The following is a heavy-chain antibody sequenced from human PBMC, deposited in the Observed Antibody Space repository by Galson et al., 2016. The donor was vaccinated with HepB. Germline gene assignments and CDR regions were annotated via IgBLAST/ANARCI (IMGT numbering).Heavy chain of an antibody. CDR1: GFTFSSYW. Sequence: SLRLSCAASGFTFSSYWMHWVRQAPGRGLMWVSRISGDGNSTSYADSVKGRFNISRENAENSLYLQMNSLRVGDTAVYYCARGGLGYCTGGGCTPFDPWGQGTLVTVSS. D-gene: IGHD2-8*02. V-gene: IGHV3-74*01. CDR2: ISGDGNST. CDR3: ARGGLGYCTGGGCTPFDP. J-gene: IGHJ5*02.